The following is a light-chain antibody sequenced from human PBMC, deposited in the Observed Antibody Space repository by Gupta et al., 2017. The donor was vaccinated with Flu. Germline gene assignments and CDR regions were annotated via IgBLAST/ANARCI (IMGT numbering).Light chain of an antibody. CDR1: SSDVGGYNY. V-gene: IGLV2-14*01. J-gene: IGLJ1*01. Sequence: QSALTQPASVSGSPGQSITISCTGTSSDVGGYNYVSWYQQHPGKTPKLLIYEVSNRPSGVANRFSGSKSGTTASLTISGLQAEDEADYYCSSDTSSSTLCVFGTGTKVTV. CDR3: SSDTSSSTLCV. CDR2: EVS.